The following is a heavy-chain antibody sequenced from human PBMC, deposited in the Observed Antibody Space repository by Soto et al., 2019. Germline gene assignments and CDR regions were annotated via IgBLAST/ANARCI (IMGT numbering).Heavy chain of an antibody. CDR2: ISYDGSNK. D-gene: IGHD1-1*01. V-gene: IGHV3-30*18. J-gene: IGHJ6*02. Sequence: QVQLVESGGGVVQPGRSLRLSCAASGFTFSSYGMHWVRQAPGKGLEWVAVISYDGSNKYYADSVKGRFTISRDNSKNTLYLQMNSLRAEDTAVYDCAKVGRNDDYYYYYGMDVWGQGTTVTVSS. CDR1: GFTFSSYG. CDR3: AKVGRNDDYYYYYGMDV.